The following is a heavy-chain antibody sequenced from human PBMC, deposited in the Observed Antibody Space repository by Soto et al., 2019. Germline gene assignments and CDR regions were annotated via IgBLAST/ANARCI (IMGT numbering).Heavy chain of an antibody. CDR1: GGTFSSYT. CDR2: IIPILGIA. J-gene: IGHJ6*02. V-gene: IGHV1-69*02. D-gene: IGHD2-2*01. Sequence: QVQLVQSGAEVKKPGSSVKVSCKASGGTFSSYTISWVRQAPGQGLEWMGRIIPILGIANYAQKFQGRVTITADKSTSXAXMXXRSLRSEDTAVYYCASRITDCSSTSCHYYYYGMDVWGQGTTVTVSS. CDR3: ASRITDCSSTSCHYYYYGMDV.